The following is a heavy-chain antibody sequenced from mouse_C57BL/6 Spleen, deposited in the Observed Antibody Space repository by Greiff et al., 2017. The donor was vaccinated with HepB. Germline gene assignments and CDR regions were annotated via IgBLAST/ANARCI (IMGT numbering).Heavy chain of an antibody. Sequence: QVQLQQSGAELAKPGASVKLSCKASGYTFTSYWMHWVKQRPGQGLEWIGYINPSSGYTNYNQKFKGKATLTVDTSSSTASMQLSSLTSEDSAVYYCARRKDYYAMDYWGQGTSVTVSS. CDR3: ARRKDYYAMDY. CDR2: INPSSGYT. V-gene: IGHV1-7*01. CDR1: GYTFTSYW. J-gene: IGHJ4*01.